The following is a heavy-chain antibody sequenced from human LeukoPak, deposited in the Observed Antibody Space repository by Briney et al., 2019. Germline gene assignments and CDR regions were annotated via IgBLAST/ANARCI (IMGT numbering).Heavy chain of an antibody. CDR2: TYSGGET. CDR3: VRDYSNFVQGD. CDR1: GGSISSSSYY. D-gene: IGHD4-11*01. Sequence: SETLSLTCTVSGGSISSSSYYWGWIRQPPGKGLEWIGSTYSGGETHYNPSLNSRVTIFLDTSKNRFSLNLISVTATDTAVYYCVRDYSNFVQGDWGQGTLVTVSS. V-gene: IGHV4-39*02. J-gene: IGHJ4*02.